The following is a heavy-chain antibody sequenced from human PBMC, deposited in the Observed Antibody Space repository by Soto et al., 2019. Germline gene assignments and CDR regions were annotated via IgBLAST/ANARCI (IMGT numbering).Heavy chain of an antibody. CDR2: IWYDGSNK. J-gene: IGHJ6*03. D-gene: IGHD5-12*01. Sequence: PWGSLRLSCTASGFTFSSYGMHWVRQAPGKGLEWVAVIWYDGSNKYYADSVKGRFTISRDNSKNTLYLQMSSLRAEDTAVYYCAKEGYSGYESDYYYYYYMDVWGKGTTVTVSS. CDR1: GFTFSSYG. V-gene: IGHV3-33*06. CDR3: AKEGYSGYESDYYYYYYMDV.